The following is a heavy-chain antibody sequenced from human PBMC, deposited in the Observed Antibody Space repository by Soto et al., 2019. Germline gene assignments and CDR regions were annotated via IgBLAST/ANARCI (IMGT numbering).Heavy chain of an antibody. CDR2: ISSSGTYI. D-gene: IGHD3-10*01. CDR3: VRAGHVFDVHYYGMDL. V-gene: IGHV3-21*01. CDR1: GFTFNDYS. Sequence: GSLRLSCEASGFTFNDYSMDWVRQAPEKGLEWVSSISSSGTYIYYADSVKGRFAISRDNANNVMYPQMDTLRAEDTAVYYCVRAGHVFDVHYYGMDLWGQGTTVTVSS. J-gene: IGHJ6*02.